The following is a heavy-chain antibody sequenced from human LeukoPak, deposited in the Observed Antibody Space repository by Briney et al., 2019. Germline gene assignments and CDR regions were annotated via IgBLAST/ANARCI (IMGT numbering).Heavy chain of an antibody. Sequence: PGGSLRLSCAASGFTFSDYYMSWIRQAPGKGLEWVSYIGTTSGAIYYADSVKGRFTISRDSAKNSLYLQMNSLRAEDTAVYYCARFRTWGDKAFDYWGQGTLVTVSS. J-gene: IGHJ4*02. V-gene: IGHV3-11*04. D-gene: IGHD2-21*02. CDR1: GFTFSDYY. CDR3: ARFRTWGDKAFDY. CDR2: IGTTSGAI.